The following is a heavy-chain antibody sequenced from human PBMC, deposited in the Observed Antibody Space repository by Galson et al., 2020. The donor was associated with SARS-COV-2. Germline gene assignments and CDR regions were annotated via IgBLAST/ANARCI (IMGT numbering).Heavy chain of an antibody. CDR2: IYWDDDK. Sequence: SGPTLVKPTQTLTLTCPFSGFSLSTSGVGVGWIRQPPGKALEWLALIYWDDDKRYSPSLNSRLTVTKDTSKNQVVLTMTNVDPADTATYYCAQRSNYYHTFDSWGQGTLVTVSS. J-gene: IGHJ4*02. V-gene: IGHV2-5*02. CDR1: GFSLSTSGVG. D-gene: IGHD3-10*01. CDR3: AQRSNYYHTFDS.